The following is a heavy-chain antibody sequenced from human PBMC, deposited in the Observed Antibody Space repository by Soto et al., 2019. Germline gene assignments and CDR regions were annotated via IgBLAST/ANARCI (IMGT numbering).Heavy chain of an antibody. J-gene: IGHJ5*02. Sequence: SETLSLTCIVSGGSIGSYYWSWIRQPPGKGLEFIGYIYYTGSTNYSPSLRSRVTMSVDTSKNQFSLKLRSVTAADTAVYYCARELQFFDRGTFTNWLDPWGQGTQVTVSS. CDR2: IYYTGST. CDR3: ARELQFFDRGTFTNWLDP. V-gene: IGHV4-59*12. D-gene: IGHD3-16*01. CDR1: GGSIGSYY.